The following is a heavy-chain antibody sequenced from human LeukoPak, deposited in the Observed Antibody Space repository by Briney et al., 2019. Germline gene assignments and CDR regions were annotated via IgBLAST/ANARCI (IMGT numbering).Heavy chain of an antibody. CDR2: IYYSGST. CDR1: GGSISSYY. CDR3: ARTKFGTRDYYYYYMDV. D-gene: IGHD3-10*02. J-gene: IGHJ6*03. Sequence: SETLSLTCTVSGGSISSYYWSWIRQPPGKGLEWIGYIYYSGSTNYNPSLKSRVTISVDTSKNQFSLKLSSVTAADTAVYYCARTKFGTRDYYYYYMDVWGKGTTVTVSS. V-gene: IGHV4-59*01.